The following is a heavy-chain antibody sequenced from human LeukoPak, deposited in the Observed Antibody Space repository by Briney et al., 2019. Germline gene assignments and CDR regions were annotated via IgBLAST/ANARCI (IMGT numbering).Heavy chain of an antibody. CDR1: GFPFSSYG. V-gene: IGHV3-33*01. CDR2: LVYDARSD. CDR3: ARDLSAAFDF. D-gene: IGHD6-19*01. J-gene: IGHJ4*02. Sequence: GSLQLSCAASGFPFSSYGMHWVRQAPGQGLEWVARLVYDARSDYANSVKGRFSISRDDSKNTLFLDMSNLRVEDTALYYCARDLSAAFDFWGQGVLVTVSS.